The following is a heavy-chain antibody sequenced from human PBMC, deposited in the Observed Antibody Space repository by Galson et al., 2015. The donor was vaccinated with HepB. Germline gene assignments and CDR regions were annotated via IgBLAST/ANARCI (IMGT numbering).Heavy chain of an antibody. V-gene: IGHV3-48*03. CDR1: GFTFGAYE. J-gene: IGHJ4*02. D-gene: IGHD3-10*01. CDR2: ISSSGYMI. CDR3: VRDDALWSWYFDS. Sequence: SLRLSCAASGFTFGAYEMNWVRQAPGKGLEWISYISSSGYMIYYAESVKGRFTVSRVNARDSLYLQMNSLRVEDTAVYYCVRDDALWSWYFDSWGQGILVTVSS.